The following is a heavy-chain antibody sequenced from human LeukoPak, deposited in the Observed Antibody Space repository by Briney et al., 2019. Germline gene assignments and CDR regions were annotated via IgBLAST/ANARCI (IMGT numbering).Heavy chain of an antibody. Sequence: TSGTLSLTCAVSGDSITSSKWWSWVRQSPEKGLEWIGEIYHSGATNYNPSLKSRVTMSVDKSKNQFSLNLGSVTAADTAVYYCASGSHAVTTHFDYWGQGTLVTVST. V-gene: IGHV4-4*02. CDR3: ASGSHAVTTHFDY. J-gene: IGHJ4*02. D-gene: IGHD3-16*01. CDR1: GDSITSSKW. CDR2: IYHSGAT.